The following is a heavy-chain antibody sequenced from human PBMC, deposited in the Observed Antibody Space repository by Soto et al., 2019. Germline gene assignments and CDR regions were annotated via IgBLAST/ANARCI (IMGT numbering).Heavy chain of an antibody. CDR2: IYTGESDT. D-gene: IGHD7-27*01. Sequence: GESLKISCKGSGYSFTSYWIGWVRQMPEKGLEWMGLIYTGESDTRYSQSFPGQVTISADKSISTACLQWGSLKASDTAMYYCARHAAHDSIWGSAYCSFDLWGRGTLVTVSS. J-gene: IGHJ2*01. CDR1: GYSFTSYW. CDR3: ARHAAHDSIWGSAYCSFDL. V-gene: IGHV5-51*01.